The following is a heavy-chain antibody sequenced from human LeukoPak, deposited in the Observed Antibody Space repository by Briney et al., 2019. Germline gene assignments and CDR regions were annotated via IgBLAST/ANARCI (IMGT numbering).Heavy chain of an antibody. D-gene: IGHD3-10*01. CDR3: ARAAGNYYGSGSHIDY. J-gene: IGHJ4*02. CDR2: ISYDGSNK. Sequence: PGRSLRLSCAASGFTFSSYAMHWVRQAPGKGLEWVAVISYDGSNKYYADSVKGRFTISRDNSKNTLYLQMNSLRAEDTAVYYCARAAGNYYGSGSHIDYWGQGTLVTVSS. V-gene: IGHV3-30-3*01. CDR1: GFTFSSYA.